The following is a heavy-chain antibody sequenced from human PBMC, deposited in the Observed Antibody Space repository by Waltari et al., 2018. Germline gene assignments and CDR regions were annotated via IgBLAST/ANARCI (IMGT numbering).Heavy chain of an antibody. CDR3: ARSLPGGGVSAARAADC. J-gene: IGHJ4*02. CDR1: VSIFCSYT. V-gene: IGHV3-21*01. Sequence: EVQLVESGGGLVKPGGSLRLPCAAAVSIFCSYTVPWDRQAPGKGLDWVSSISPTSEYIYYADSVKGRFTISRDNAENSLYLQMDSLRAEDTAVYYCARSLPGGGVSAARAADCWGQGTLVTVSS. CDR2: ISPTSEYI. D-gene: IGHD2-2*01.